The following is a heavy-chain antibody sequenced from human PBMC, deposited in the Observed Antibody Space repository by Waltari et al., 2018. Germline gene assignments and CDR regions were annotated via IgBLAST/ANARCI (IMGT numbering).Heavy chain of an antibody. Sequence: EVQMVESGGGLVQPGGSLRLSCADSGLTFSNFWMDWGRQAPGKGLEWVANINPDGSAKNYVDSVKGRFIIFRDNTKNSLYLQMNSLRAEDTAIYYCSESLNVWGPGTTVTVSS. J-gene: IGHJ6*02. CDR2: INPDGSAK. V-gene: IGHV3-7*01. CDR3: SESLNV. CDR1: GLTFSNFW.